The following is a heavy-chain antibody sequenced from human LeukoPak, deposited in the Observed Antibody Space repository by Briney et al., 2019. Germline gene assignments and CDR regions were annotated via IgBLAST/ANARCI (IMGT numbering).Heavy chain of an antibody. Sequence: GGSLRLSCAASGFTFSSYGMHWVRQAPGKGLEWVAFIRYDGSNKYYADSVKGRFTISRDNSKNTLYLQMNSLRAEDTAVYYCAKVDSWVGATFFQHWGQGTLVTVSS. CDR3: AKVDSWVGATFFQH. V-gene: IGHV3-30*02. D-gene: IGHD1-26*01. J-gene: IGHJ1*01. CDR2: IRYDGSNK. CDR1: GFTFSSYG.